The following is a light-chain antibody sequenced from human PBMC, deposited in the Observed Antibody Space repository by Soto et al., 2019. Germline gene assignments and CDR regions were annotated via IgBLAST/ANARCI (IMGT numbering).Light chain of an antibody. J-gene: IGLJ2*01. CDR2: DVN. V-gene: IGLV2-14*03. Sequence: QSVLTQPASVSGSPGQSITISCTGTSSDIGAYNFVSWYQQHPGKAPKLTLYDVNILPSGVSNRFSGSKSGNTASLTISGLQAEDEADYYCTSWTTSTTMIFGGGTKVTVL. CDR1: SSDIGAYNF. CDR3: TSWTTSTTMI.